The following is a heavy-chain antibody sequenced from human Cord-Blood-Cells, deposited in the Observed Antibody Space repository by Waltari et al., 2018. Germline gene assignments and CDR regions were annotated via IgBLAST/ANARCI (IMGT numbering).Heavy chain of an antibody. J-gene: IGHJ4*02. CDR3: AREAAAYYFDY. CDR1: GGTFTRYA. CDR2: IIPILGIA. V-gene: IGHV1-69*09. Sequence: QVQLVQSGAEVKKPGHSVKVSCKASGGTFTRYAIGWVRQAPGQGLEWMGRIIPILGIANYAQKFQGRVTITADKSTSTAYMELSSLRSEDTAVYYCAREAAAYYFDYWGQGTLVTVSS. D-gene: IGHD6-13*01.